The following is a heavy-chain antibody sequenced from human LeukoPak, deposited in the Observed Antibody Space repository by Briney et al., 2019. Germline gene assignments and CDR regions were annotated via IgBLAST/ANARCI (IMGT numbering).Heavy chain of an antibody. D-gene: IGHD3-10*01. CDR3: ARVGGSNYYYYGMDV. CDR2: IYYSGST. CDR1: GGSFSGYY. J-gene: IGHJ6*02. V-gene: IGHV4-59*01. Sequence: SETLSLTCAVYGGSFSGYYWSWIRQPPGKGLEWIGYIYYSGSTNYNPSLKSRVTISVDTSKNQFSLKLSSVTAADTAVYYCARVGGSNYYYYGMDVWGQGTTVTVSS.